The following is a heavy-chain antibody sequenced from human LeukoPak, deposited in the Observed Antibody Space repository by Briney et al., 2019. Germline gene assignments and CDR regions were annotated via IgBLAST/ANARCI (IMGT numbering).Heavy chain of an antibody. CDR1: GGSITTYY. D-gene: IGHD3-22*01. J-gene: IGHJ5*02. CDR3: ARYYYEGTGYPTTNWFDP. CDR2: TYHSGST. V-gene: IGHV4-59*01. Sequence: PSETLSLTCNVSGGSITTYYWSWIRQPPGKGLEWIGYTYHSGSTNYNPSLKSRVTMSVDMPKNQFSLKLRSVSAADTAVYYCARYYYEGTGYPTTNWFDPWGQGILVTVSS.